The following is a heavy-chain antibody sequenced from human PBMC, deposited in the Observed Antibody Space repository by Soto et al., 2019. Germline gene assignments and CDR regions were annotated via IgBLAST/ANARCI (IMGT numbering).Heavy chain of an antibody. D-gene: IGHD6-25*01. V-gene: IGHV3-23*01. J-gene: IGHJ4*02. Sequence: EVQLLESGGGLVQPGRSLRLSCAASGFTFSNYAMSWVRKSPGQGLDWVSAISGSGGTTYYADSVKGRFTNYRDNSKNTLFLQMNSLRADDAAVYYCDKLFVATGSTSGWPWGFHYWCQGNLVTVSS. CDR3: DKLFVATGSTSGWPWGFHY. CDR1: GFTFSNYA. CDR2: ISGSGGTT.